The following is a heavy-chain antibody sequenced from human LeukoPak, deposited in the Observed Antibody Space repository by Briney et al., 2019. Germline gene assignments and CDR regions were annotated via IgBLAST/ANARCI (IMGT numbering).Heavy chain of an antibody. D-gene: IGHD5-18*01. CDR1: GYTFTSYY. Sequence: ASVKVSCKASGYTFTSYYMHWVRQAPGQGLEWMGIINPSGGSTSYAQKFQGRVTMTRDTSTSTVYMELSSLRSEDTAVYYCARDGEAVDTANDWNFDLWGRGTLVTVSS. CDR2: INPSGGST. J-gene: IGHJ2*01. CDR3: ARDGEAVDTANDWNFDL. V-gene: IGHV1-46*01.